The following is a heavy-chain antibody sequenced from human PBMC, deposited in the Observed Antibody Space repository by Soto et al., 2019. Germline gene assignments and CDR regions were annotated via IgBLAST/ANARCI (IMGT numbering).Heavy chain of an antibody. CDR1: GYTFTDYL. J-gene: IGHJ6*04. CDR2: IYPGDSDT. D-gene: IGHD4-4*01. Sequence: GESLKISFKGSGYTFTDYLICWVRQLPGKGLEWMGIIYPGDSDTRYSQSFQGHVTITVDKSNSTAYLQWDTLKASDTAMYYCARHLSNFRYYYYAMDVCGKGTKVTVSS. V-gene: IGHV5-51*01. CDR3: ARHLSNFRYYYYAMDV.